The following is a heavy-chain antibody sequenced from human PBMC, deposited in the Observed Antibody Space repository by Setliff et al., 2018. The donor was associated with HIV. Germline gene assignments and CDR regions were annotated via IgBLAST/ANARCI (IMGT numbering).Heavy chain of an antibody. V-gene: IGHV4-39*01. J-gene: IGHJ4*02. D-gene: IGHD1-1*01. CDR1: GGSISSSSYY. CDR2: IYYSGST. Sequence: SETLSLTCTVSGGSISSSSYYWGWIRQPPGKGLEWIGSIYYSGSTYYNPSLKSRVTISVDASNNQFSLNLSSVTAADTAVYYCARQTTGATKVRYLDYWAQGTLVTVSS. CDR3: ARQTTGATKVRYLDY.